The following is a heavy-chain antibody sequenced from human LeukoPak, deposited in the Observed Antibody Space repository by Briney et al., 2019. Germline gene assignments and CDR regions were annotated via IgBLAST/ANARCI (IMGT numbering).Heavy chain of an antibody. Sequence: GGSLRLSCAASGFTFSSYAMSWVRQAPGKGLEWVSAISGSGGSTYYADSVKGRFTISRDNSKNTLYLQMNSLRAEDTAVYYCAKGGSGSHHYYYYYMDVWSKGTTVTVSS. CDR3: AKGGSGSHHYYYYYMDV. D-gene: IGHD3-10*01. V-gene: IGHV3-23*01. CDR1: GFTFSSYA. J-gene: IGHJ6*03. CDR2: ISGSGGST.